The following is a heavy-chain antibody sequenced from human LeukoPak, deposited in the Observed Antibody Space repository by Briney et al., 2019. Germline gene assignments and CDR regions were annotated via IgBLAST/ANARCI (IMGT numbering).Heavy chain of an antibody. Sequence: GGSLRLSCAASGFTVSNNYMIWVRQAPGKGLEWVSLIYSNGVTNYADSVKGRFTISRDSSKNTLYLQMNSLRAEDTALYYCAKGVGIGTSYLLGFAADIWGQGTMVTVSS. D-gene: IGHD2/OR15-2a*01. CDR3: AKGVGIGTSYLLGFAADI. CDR2: IYSNGVT. V-gene: IGHV3-53*01. CDR1: GFTVSNNY. J-gene: IGHJ3*02.